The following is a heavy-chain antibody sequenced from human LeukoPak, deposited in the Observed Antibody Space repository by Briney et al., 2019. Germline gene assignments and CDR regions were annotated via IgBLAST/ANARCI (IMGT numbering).Heavy chain of an antibody. J-gene: IGHJ2*01. CDR1: GGSISRYY. CDR2: IYYSGST. Sequence: SETLSLTCSVSGGSISRYYWSWIRQPPGKGLEWIGYIYYSGSTNYNPSLKSRVTISVDTSKNQFSLELSSVTAADTAVYYCARDMADIGPNWYFDLWGRGALVTVSS. D-gene: IGHD2-15*01. CDR3: ARDMADIGPNWYFDL. V-gene: IGHV4-59*01.